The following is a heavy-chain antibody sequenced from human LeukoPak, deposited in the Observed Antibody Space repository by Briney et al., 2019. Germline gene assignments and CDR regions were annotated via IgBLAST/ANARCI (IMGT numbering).Heavy chain of an antibody. Sequence: PSETLSLTCTVSGGSISSYYWSWIRQPAGKGLEWIGRIYTSGSTNYNPSLKSRVTMSVDTSKNQFSLKLSSVTAADTAVYYCARGLTEGSGDYINWFDPWGQGTLVTVSS. D-gene: IGHD4-17*01. CDR2: IYTSGST. J-gene: IGHJ5*02. V-gene: IGHV4-4*07. CDR1: GGSISSYY. CDR3: ARGLTEGSGDYINWFDP.